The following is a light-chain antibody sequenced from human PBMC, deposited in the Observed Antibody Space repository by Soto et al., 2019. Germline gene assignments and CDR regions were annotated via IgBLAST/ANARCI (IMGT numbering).Light chain of an antibody. Sequence: QSALTQPASVSGSPGQSITISCTGTSSDIGSYNRVSWYQQHPGKAPKLIIYEVTDRPSGVSNRFSGSKSGNTASLTISGPQAEDEAEYYCSSYTNINTRACVFGTGTKLTVL. CDR2: EVT. CDR1: SSDIGSYNR. J-gene: IGLJ1*01. CDR3: SSYTNINTRACV. V-gene: IGLV2-14*01.